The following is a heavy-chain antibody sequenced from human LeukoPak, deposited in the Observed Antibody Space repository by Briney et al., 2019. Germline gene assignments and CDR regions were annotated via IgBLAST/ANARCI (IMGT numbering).Heavy chain of an antibody. D-gene: IGHD4-23*01. CDR1: GFTVTSNY. CDR2: IYYSGST. J-gene: IGHJ4*02. CDR3: ARGGVVTNFDY. Sequence: GSLRLSCEVSGFTVTSNYMSWVRQAPGKGLEWIGSIYYSGSTYYNPSLKSRVTISVDTSKNQFSLKLSSVTAADTAVYYCARGGVVTNFDYWGQGTLVTVSS. V-gene: IGHV4-38-2*01.